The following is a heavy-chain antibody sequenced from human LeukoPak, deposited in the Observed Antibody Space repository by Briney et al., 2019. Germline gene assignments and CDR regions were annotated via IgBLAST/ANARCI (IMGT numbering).Heavy chain of an antibody. CDR1: GFTFSNYL. CDR3: TRYDLSTYARRAFDY. Sequence: GGSLRLSCAASGFTFSNYLMGWVRQAPGKGLEWVSVISGNSDTIHYADSVKGRFTVSRDNSKSILYMQMNSLGAEDTAVYYCTRYDLSTYARRAFDYWGLGTLVAVSS. J-gene: IGHJ4*02. V-gene: IGHV3-23*05. D-gene: IGHD3-9*01. CDR2: ISGNSDTI.